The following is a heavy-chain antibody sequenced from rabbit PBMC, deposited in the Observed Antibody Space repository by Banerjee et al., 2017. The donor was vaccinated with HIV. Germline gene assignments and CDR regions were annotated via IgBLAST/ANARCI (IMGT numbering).Heavy chain of an antibody. J-gene: IGHJ4*01. V-gene: IGHV1S40*01. CDR1: GFSVSSYYY. Sequence: QSLEESGGDLVKPGASLTLTCTASGFSVSSYYYMCWVRQAPGKGLEWIGIIDAGKGSTDCASWVNGRFTISNTTNQNTLYLQLNSLTAADTASYFCVRDSEVAGYYPLFDLWGPVTLVTVS. D-gene: IGHD3-1*01. CDR3: VRDSEVAGYYPLFDL. CDR2: IDAGKGST.